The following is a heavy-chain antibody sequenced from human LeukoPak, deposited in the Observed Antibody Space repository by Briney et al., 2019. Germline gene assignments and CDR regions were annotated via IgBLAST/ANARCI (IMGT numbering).Heavy chain of an antibody. Sequence: GASVKVSCEAPGYTFTGYYMHWVRQAPGQGLEWMGWINPNSGGTNYAQKFQGRVTMTRDTSISTAYMELSRLRSDDTAVYYCARDLPRYSYGNYYYYYMDVWGKGTTVTVSS. CDR2: INPNSGGT. CDR1: GYTFTGYY. J-gene: IGHJ6*03. V-gene: IGHV1-2*02. CDR3: ARDLPRYSYGNYYYYYMDV. D-gene: IGHD5-18*01.